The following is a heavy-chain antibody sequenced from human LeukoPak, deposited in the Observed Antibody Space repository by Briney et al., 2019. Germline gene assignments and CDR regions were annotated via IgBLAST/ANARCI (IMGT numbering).Heavy chain of an antibody. V-gene: IGHV3-74*01. CDR2: INSDGSST. Sequence: GGSLRLSCAASGFTFSTYWMHWVRQAPGTGLVWVSLINSDGSSTNYADSVKGRFTISRDNAKNTLYLQMNSLRAEDTAVYYCASSPGGNYYGSGDYYNWGQGTLVTVSS. CDR1: GFTFSTYW. D-gene: IGHD3-10*01. CDR3: ASSPGGNYYGSGDYYN. J-gene: IGHJ4*02.